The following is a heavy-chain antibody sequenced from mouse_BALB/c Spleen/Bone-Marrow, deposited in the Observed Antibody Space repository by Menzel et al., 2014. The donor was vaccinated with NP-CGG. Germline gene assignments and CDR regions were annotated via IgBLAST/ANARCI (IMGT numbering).Heavy chain of an antibody. CDR2: ITSGGTYT. CDR1: GCTFSTDA. Sequence: DVMPVESGGGLVKPGGVLRLACAASGCTFSTDAMSWVRQTPEKRLEWVATITSGGTYTYYPDSLKGRFTISRDNAKNTLYLQVTSLRSEDTAMYYCARPPYDGCYGLFPYWGPGTLVPVSA. V-gene: IGHV5-9-1*01. D-gene: IGHD2-3*01. CDR3: ARPPYDGCYGLFPY. J-gene: IGHJ3*01.